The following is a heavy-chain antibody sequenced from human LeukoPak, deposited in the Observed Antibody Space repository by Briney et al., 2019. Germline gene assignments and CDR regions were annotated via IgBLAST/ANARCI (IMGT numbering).Heavy chain of an antibody. J-gene: IGHJ5*02. V-gene: IGHV3-30*02. CDR1: GFAFRSHA. D-gene: IGHD6-19*01. Sequence: GGSLRLSCTASGFAFRSHAMHWVRQAPGKGLEWVAFIRYDGSKKFYADSVKGRFTISRDNSKNTLYLQMYSLRAEDTAVYYCARWYSSGWFDPWGQGTLSPSPQ. CDR2: IRYDGSKK. CDR3: ARWYSSGWFDP.